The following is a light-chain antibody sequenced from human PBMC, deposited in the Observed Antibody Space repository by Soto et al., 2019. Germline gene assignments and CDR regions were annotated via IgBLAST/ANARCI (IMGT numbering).Light chain of an antibody. CDR2: EVT. CDR3: SSFTTRSTLE. V-gene: IGLV2-14*01. Sequence: QSVLTQPASVSGSPVQSVTISCTGTSSDIGAYNSVTWYQQHPGKAPKVLIYEVTDRPSGISNRFSGSKSGNTASLTISGLQAEDEADYYCSSFTTRSTLEFGGGTKLTVL. J-gene: IGLJ2*01. CDR1: SSDIGAYNS.